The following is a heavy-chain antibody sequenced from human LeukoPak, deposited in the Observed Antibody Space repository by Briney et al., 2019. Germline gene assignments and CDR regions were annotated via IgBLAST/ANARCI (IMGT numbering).Heavy chain of an antibody. CDR3: ATDQRYAFDY. V-gene: IGHV3-48*02. CDR1: GFSFTGYP. J-gene: IGHJ4*02. CDR2: IRTTAEGAKYA. Sequence: AGGSLRLSCATSGFSFTGYPMNWVRQAPGKGLEWISNIRTTAEGAKYAYYADSVKGRVTISRDDGKNTLYLHMNSLRDDDTAVYYCATDQRYAFDYWGQGILVTVSS. D-gene: IGHD3-9*01.